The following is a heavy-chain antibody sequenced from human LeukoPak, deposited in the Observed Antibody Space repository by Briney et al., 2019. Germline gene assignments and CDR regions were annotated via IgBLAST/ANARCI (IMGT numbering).Heavy chain of an antibody. CDR3: AKDLSSRGDY. D-gene: IGHD6-6*01. V-gene: IGHV3-23*01. J-gene: IGHJ4*02. CDR1: GFTFSSYS. CDR2: ISGSGGST. Sequence: GGSLRLSCAASGFTFSSYSMNWVRQAPGKGLEWVSAISGSGGSTYYADSVKGRFTISRDNSKNTLYLQMNSLRAEDTAVYYCAKDLSSRGDYWGQGTLVTVSS.